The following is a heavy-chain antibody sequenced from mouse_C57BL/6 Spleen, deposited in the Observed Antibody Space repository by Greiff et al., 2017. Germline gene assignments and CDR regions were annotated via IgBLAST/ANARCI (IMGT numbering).Heavy chain of an antibody. CDR3: ARRKLDYAMDY. CDR2: IYPGDGDT. Sequence: QVQLQQSGAELVKPGASVKISCKASGYAFSGYWMNWVKQRPGKGLEWIGQIYPGDGDTNYNGKFKGKATLTADKSSSTAYMQLSSLTSEDSAVYFCARRKLDYAMDYWGQGTSVTVSS. V-gene: IGHV1-80*01. J-gene: IGHJ4*01. CDR1: GYAFSGYW.